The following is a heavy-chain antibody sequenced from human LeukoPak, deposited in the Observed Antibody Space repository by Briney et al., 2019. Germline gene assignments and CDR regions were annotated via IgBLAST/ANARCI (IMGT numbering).Heavy chain of an antibody. Sequence: SEILSLTCAVYGGSFSGYYWSWIRQPPGKGLEWIGEINHSGSTNYNPSLKSRVTISVDTSKNQFSLKLSSVTAADTAVYYCARDLGIAAASGVFDPWGQGTLVTVSS. CDR3: ARDLGIAAASGVFDP. J-gene: IGHJ5*02. D-gene: IGHD6-13*01. V-gene: IGHV4-34*01. CDR1: GGSFSGYY. CDR2: INHSGST.